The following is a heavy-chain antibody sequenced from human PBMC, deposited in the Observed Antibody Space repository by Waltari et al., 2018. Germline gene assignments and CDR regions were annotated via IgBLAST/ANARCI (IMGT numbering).Heavy chain of an antibody. CDR1: GYTFTGYY. D-gene: IGHD6-13*01. CDR3: ARVVGAAAGSYIDDLFDY. CDR2: INPNSGGT. Sequence: QVQLVQSGAEVKKPGASVKVSCKASGYTFTGYYMHWVRQAPGQGLEWMGRINPNSGGTNYAQKFQGRVTMTRDTSISTAYMELSRLRSDDTAVYYCARVVGAAAGSYIDDLFDYWGQGTLVTVSS. V-gene: IGHV1-2*06. J-gene: IGHJ4*02.